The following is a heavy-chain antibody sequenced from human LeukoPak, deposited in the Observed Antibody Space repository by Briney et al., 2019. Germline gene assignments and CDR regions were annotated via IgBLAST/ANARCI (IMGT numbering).Heavy chain of an antibody. CDR1: GFTFSSYA. D-gene: IGHD2-15*01. CDR2: ISYDGSNK. Sequence: PGGSLRLSCAASGFTFSSYAMSWVRQAPGKGLEWVAVISYDGSNKYYADSVKGRFTISRDNSKNTLYLQMNSLRAEDTAVYYCAREWSPQDWDYYYYMDVWGKGTTVTVSS. CDR3: AREWSPQDWDYYYYMDV. J-gene: IGHJ6*03. V-gene: IGHV3-30*04.